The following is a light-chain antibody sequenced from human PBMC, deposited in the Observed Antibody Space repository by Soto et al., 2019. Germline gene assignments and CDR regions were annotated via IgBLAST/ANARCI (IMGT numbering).Light chain of an antibody. V-gene: IGLV2-14*01. J-gene: IGLJ1*01. CDR2: DVS. CDR3: ASYTSSVTYV. Sequence: QSVLTQPASVSGSPGQSITISCTGTSSDVGDYNYVSWYQQHPGKAPKLMIYDVSNRPSGVSDRFSGAKSGNTASLTISGLQAEDEADYYCASYTSSVTYVFGTGTKLTVL. CDR1: SSDVGDYNY.